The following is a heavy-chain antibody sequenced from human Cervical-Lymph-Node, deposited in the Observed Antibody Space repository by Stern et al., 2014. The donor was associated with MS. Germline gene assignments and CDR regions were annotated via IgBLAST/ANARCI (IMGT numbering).Heavy chain of an antibody. V-gene: IGHV3-11*01. J-gene: IGHJ3*02. CDR2: ITSSGSSR. Sequence: VPLVESGGGLVKPGGSLRLSCVASGFAFSDHYMNWIRQAPGRGLEWVSYITSSGSSRYYVDSVKGRFIISRDNAKNALYLQMNSLRVEDTAVYYCASPGPLNTFDIWGQGTMVTVSS. CDR3: ASPGPLNTFDI. CDR1: GFAFSDHY. D-gene: IGHD2/OR15-2a*01.